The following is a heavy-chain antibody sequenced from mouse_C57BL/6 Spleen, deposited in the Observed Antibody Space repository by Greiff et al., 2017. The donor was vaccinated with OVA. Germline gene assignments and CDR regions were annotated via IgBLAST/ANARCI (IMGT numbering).Heavy chain of an antibody. CDR3: ARDDDWFAY. Sequence: EVQGVESGGGLVKPGGSLKLSCAASGFTFSSYAMSWVRQTPEKRLEWVATISDGGSYTYYPDNVKGRFTISRDNAKNNLYLQMSHLKSEDTAMYYCARDDDWFAYWGQGTLGTVSA. V-gene: IGHV5-4*01. CDR2: ISDGGSYT. CDR1: GFTFSSYA. J-gene: IGHJ3*01.